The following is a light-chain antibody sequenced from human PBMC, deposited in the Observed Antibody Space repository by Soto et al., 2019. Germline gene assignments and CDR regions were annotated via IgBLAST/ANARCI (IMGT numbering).Light chain of an antibody. J-gene: IGKJ4*01. CDR3: QTYYRVPLT. Sequence: DAVMTQSPDSLAASLGERATMRCKSSQGLLYSLDNKSYLAWFQQKVGQPPKLLIRWASTRESGVPDRFSASGSATDFTLTINSLQAEDVAVYYCQTYYRVPLTFGGGTKVDIK. CDR1: QGLLYSLDNKSY. V-gene: IGKV4-1*01. CDR2: WAS.